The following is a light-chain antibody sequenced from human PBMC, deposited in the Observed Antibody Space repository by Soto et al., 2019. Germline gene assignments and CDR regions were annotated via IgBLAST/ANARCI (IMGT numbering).Light chain of an antibody. CDR3: QQYNNWPPDT. Sequence: EIVITQSPATLSVSPGERATLSCRASQSVSSNLAWYQQKPGQAPRLLIYGASTRATGIPARFSGSGSGTEFTLTISSLQSEDFAVYYCQQYNNWPPDTLGQGTKVDIK. V-gene: IGKV3-15*01. CDR1: QSVSSN. J-gene: IGKJ1*01. CDR2: GAS.